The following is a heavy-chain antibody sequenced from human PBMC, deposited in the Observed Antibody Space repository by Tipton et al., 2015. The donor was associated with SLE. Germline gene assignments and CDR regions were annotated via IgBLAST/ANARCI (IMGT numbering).Heavy chain of an antibody. Sequence: TLSLTCTVSGGSISSSRYYWGWIRQPPGKGLEWIGSIYHSGTAYYNPSLKSRVTISVDTSKNQFSLKLSSVTAADTAVYYCARDVDGVWFDPWGQGTLVTVSS. CDR3: ARDVDGVWFDP. CDR1: GGSISSSRYY. CDR2: IYHSGTA. D-gene: IGHD3-16*01. V-gene: IGHV4-39*07. J-gene: IGHJ5*02.